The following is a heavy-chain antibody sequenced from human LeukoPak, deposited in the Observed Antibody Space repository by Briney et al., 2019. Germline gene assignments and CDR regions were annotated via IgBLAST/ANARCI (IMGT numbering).Heavy chain of an antibody. D-gene: IGHD1-1*01. Sequence: SEALSLTCAVYGGSFTGYYWSWIRQSPGKGLQWIAEVNHRGDTNYNPSVKGRVTISVDTSKNQFSLKVTSLTAADTAVYYCARGPTISETGYFDYWGQGTLVTVSS. J-gene: IGHJ4*03. V-gene: IGHV4-34*01. CDR2: VNHRGDT. CDR3: ARGPTISETGYFDY. CDR1: GGSFTGYY.